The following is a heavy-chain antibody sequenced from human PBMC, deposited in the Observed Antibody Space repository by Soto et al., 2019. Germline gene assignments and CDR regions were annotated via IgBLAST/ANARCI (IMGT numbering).Heavy chain of an antibody. CDR1: GGSIRNYF. CDR3: VRDVESPGISGSWGAFDI. V-gene: IGHV4-4*07. Sequence: QVQLQESGPGLVKPSETLSLICTVSGGSIRNYFWTWIRQPAGKGLEWIGRIYSSGNTVYNASLKSRVTMSIDMSKNQFSLKLSPMTAADTAVYYCVRDVESPGISGSWGAFDIWGQGTVVTVSS. CDR2: IYSSGNT. D-gene: IGHD1-20*01. J-gene: IGHJ3*02.